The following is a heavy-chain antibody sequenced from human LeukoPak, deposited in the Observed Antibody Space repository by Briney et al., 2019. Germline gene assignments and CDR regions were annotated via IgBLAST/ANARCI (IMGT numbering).Heavy chain of an antibody. CDR3: AKWGCSGSDCYPFDY. J-gene: IGHJ4*02. CDR2: MSGSGGST. CDR1: GFTFSSHA. D-gene: IGHD2-21*02. Sequence: GGSLRLSCAGSGFTFSSHAMSWVRQAPGKGLEWVSAMSGSGGSTYYADSVKGRFTISRDNSKNTLYLQMYSLRAEDTAVYYCAKWGCSGSDCYPFDYWGQGTLVTVSS. V-gene: IGHV3-23*01.